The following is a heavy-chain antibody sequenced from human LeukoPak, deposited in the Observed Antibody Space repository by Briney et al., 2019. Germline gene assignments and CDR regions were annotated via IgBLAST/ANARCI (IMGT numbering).Heavy chain of an antibody. D-gene: IGHD3-10*01. CDR3: AGRPGSTKFGAFDI. CDR2: LYYSGST. Sequence: SETLSLTYTVSGGSISSGGYYWSWIRQHPGKGLEWIGYLYYSGSTYYNPSLKSRVTISVDTSKNQFSLKLSSVTAADTAVYYCAGRPGSTKFGAFDIWGQGTMVTVSS. V-gene: IGHV4-31*03. CDR1: GGSISSGGYY. J-gene: IGHJ3*02.